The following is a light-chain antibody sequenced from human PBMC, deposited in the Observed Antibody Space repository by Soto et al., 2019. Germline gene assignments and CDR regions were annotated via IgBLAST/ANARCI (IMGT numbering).Light chain of an antibody. CDR3: QQYNSYWGK. Sequence: PSTLCASVGCRVRLTWRASQSISSWLAWYQQKPGKAPKLLIYDASSLESGVPSRFSGIRAGTEITLTFTSLPPDDIPTYDRQQYNSYWGKFGQGTKVDIK. CDR1: QSISSW. J-gene: IGKJ1*01. V-gene: IGKV1-5*01. CDR2: DAS.